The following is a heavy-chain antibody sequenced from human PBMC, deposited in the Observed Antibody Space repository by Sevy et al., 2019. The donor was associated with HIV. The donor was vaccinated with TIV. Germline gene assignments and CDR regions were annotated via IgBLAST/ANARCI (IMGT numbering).Heavy chain of an antibody. Sequence: QLGGSLRLSCAAAGFTVSSNYMSWVRQAPGKGLEWVSIIYGGGDTYYTDSVRGRFTISRDHSKNILYLQMNSLRADDTAVYYCASDRPTMPGGTTLIGLYWGQGTLVTVSS. CDR1: GFTVSSNY. D-gene: IGHD2-15*01. V-gene: IGHV3-53*01. J-gene: IGHJ4*02. CDR2: IYGGGDT. CDR3: ASDRPTMPGGTTLIGLY.